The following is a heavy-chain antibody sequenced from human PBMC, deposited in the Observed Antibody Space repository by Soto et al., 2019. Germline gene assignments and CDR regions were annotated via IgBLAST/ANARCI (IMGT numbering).Heavy chain of an antibody. J-gene: IGHJ4*02. D-gene: IGHD3-16*02. Sequence: QVQLVQSGAEVKKPGSAVKVSCKASGGTFSSYALSWVRQAPGQGLEWMGGIIPISGTANYAQKFQGRVTITAAESTSTAYMELSSLGSEATAVYYCARGPFMITFGGVIVTSYYFDLWGQGTLVTVSS. V-gene: IGHV1-69*01. CDR1: GGTFSSYA. CDR2: IIPISGTA. CDR3: ARGPFMITFGGVIVTSYYFDL.